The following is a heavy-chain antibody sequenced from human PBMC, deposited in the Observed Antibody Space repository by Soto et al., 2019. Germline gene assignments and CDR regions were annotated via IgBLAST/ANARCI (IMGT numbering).Heavy chain of an antibody. CDR2: ITPFNGNT. J-gene: IGHJ4*02. CDR3: ASGRYDASGYFDY. D-gene: IGHD3-22*01. V-gene: IGHV1-45*02. Sequence: QMQLVQSGAEVKKTGSSVKVSCKGSGNTFTYVYLHWVRQAPGQALEWMGWITPFNGNTKYAQKFQDRVTFTGDTSLNTGYMELSSLRSDDTAMFYCASGRYDASGYFDYWGQGTLVTVSS. CDR1: GNTFTYVY.